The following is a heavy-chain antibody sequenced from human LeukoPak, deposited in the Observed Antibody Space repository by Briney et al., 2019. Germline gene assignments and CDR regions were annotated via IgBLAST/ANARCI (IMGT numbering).Heavy chain of an antibody. Sequence: PGGSLRLSCAASGFTFSSYAMHWVRQAPGKGLEWVAFIRYDGSNKYYADSVKGRFTISRDNSKNTLYLQMNSLRAEDTAVYYCSLSGSSWYGSYYYYMDVWGKGTTVTISS. CDR1: GFTFSSYA. CDR3: SLSGSSWYGSYYYYMDV. J-gene: IGHJ6*03. CDR2: IRYDGSNK. D-gene: IGHD6-13*01. V-gene: IGHV3-30*02.